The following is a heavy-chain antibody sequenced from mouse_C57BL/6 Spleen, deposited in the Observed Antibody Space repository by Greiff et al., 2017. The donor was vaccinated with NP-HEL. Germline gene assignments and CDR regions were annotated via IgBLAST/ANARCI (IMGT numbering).Heavy chain of an antibody. Sequence: VQLKESGPGLVKPSQSLSLTCSVTGYSITSGYYWNWIRQFPGNKLEWMGYISYDGSNNYNPSLKNRISITRDTSKNQFFLKLNSVTTEDTATYYCASDHGSSSYWYFDVWGTGTTVTVSS. CDR3: ASDHGSSSYWYFDV. CDR2: ISYDGSN. V-gene: IGHV3-6*01. J-gene: IGHJ1*03. D-gene: IGHD1-1*01. CDR1: GYSITSGYY.